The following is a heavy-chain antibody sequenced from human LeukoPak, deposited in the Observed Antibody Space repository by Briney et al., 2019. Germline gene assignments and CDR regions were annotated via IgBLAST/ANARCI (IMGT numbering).Heavy chain of an antibody. D-gene: IGHD5-18*01. J-gene: IGHJ2*01. V-gene: IGHV1-69*05. CDR3: ASGLYEYSYGYVYWYFDL. CDR2: IIPIFGTA. Sequence: WASVKVSCKASGYTFTSYYIHWVRQAPGQGLEWTGGIIPIFGTANYAQKFQGRVTITTDESTSTAYMELSSLRSEDTAVYYCASGLYEYSYGYVYWYFDLWGRGTLVTVSS. CDR1: GYTFTSYY.